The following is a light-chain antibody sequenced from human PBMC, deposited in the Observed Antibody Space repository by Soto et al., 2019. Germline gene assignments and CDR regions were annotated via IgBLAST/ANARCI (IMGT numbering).Light chain of an antibody. CDR1: SSNICTNY. CDR2: ENN. CDR3: GTWESSLRTVV. V-gene: IGLV1-51*02. Sequence: QAVLTQPPSVSAAPGQKVTIACSGSSSNICTNYVSWYQHLPGTAPQLLIYENNKRPSGIPDRCSGSKSGTSATLGITGLQAGDEADYYCGTWESSLRTVVFCGGTELTVL. J-gene: IGLJ2*01.